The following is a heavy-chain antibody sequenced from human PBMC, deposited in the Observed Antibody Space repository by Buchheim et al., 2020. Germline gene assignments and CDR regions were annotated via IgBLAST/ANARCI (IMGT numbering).Heavy chain of an antibody. CDR3: ARTGELGGVDY. D-gene: IGHD1-26*01. CDR1: GGSFSSSSYY. Sequence: QLQLQESGPGLVKPSETLSLTCSVSGGSFSSSSYYWGWIRQPPGKGLEWIASISYSGTTYFNPSPKSRVTISVDTSKNQFSLKLTSVTAADTAVYYCARTGELGGVDYWGQGTL. CDR2: ISYSGTT. J-gene: IGHJ4*02. V-gene: IGHV4-39*01.